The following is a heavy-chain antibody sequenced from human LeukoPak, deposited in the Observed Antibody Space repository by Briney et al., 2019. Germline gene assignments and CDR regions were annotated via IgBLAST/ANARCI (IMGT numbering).Heavy chain of an antibody. CDR2: MSRSSNYI. CDR1: GFTFSSYS. J-gene: IGHJ6*03. D-gene: IGHD6-13*01. CDR3: ARILFGYSRSWWIMDV. Sequence: GGSLRLSCAASGFTFSSYSMNWVRQAPGTGLEWVSSMSRSSNYIYYADSVKGRFTISRDNAKNSLYLQMNSLRAEDTAVYYCARILFGYSRSWWIMDVWGKGTTVTISS. V-gene: IGHV3-21*01.